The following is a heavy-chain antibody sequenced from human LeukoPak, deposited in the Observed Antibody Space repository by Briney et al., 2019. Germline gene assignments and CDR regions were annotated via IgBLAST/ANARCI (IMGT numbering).Heavy chain of an antibody. CDR1: GYTFTSYG. CDR3: ARDGGLWFGELLLDY. V-gene: IGHV1-18*01. CDR2: ISAYNGNT. D-gene: IGHD3-10*01. J-gene: IGHJ4*02. Sequence: ASVKVSCKASGYTFTSYGISWVRQAPGQGLEWMGWISAYNGNTDYAQKLQGRVTMTTDTSTSTAYMELRSLRSDDTAVYYCARDGGLWFGELLLDYWGQGTLVTVSS.